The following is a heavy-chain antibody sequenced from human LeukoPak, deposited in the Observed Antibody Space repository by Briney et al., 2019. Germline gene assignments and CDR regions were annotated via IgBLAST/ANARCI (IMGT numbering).Heavy chain of an antibody. Sequence: PGGSLRLSCAASGFTFSSYEMNWVRQAPGKGLEWVSYISSSGSTIYYADSVKGRFTISRDNAKNSLYLQMNSLRAEDTALYYCAKADSSGWFRDNWFDPWGQGTLVTVSS. CDR1: GFTFSSYE. V-gene: IGHV3-48*03. CDR2: ISSSGSTI. J-gene: IGHJ5*02. D-gene: IGHD6-19*01. CDR3: AKADSSGWFRDNWFDP.